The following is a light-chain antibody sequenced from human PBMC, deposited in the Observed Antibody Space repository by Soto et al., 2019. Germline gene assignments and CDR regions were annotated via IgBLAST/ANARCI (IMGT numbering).Light chain of an antibody. CDR3: ISYRGSDTSYV. V-gene: IGLV2-14*01. Sequence: QSALTQPASVSGSLGQSITLSCTGSGGDIGAYNYVSWYQQHPGKAPKLIIYGVTHRPSGVSSRFSASKSAYTASLTISALQAEDEADYYCISYRGSDTSYVFGTGTKLTVL. CDR2: GVT. J-gene: IGLJ1*01. CDR1: GGDIGAYNY.